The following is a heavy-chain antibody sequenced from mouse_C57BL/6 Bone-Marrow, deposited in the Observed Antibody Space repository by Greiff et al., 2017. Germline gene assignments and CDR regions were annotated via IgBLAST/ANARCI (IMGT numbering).Heavy chain of an antibody. Sequence: QVQLQQSGAELMKPGASVKLSCKATGYTFTGYWIEWVKQRPGNGLEWIGEILPGSGSTNYTEKFKGKATFTADTSSNTAYMQLGCLTTEDSAIYYCAIDPCYGSSLVVPYYFDYWGQGTTLTVSS. J-gene: IGHJ2*01. CDR2: ILPGSGST. CDR3: AIDPCYGSSLVVPYYFDY. V-gene: IGHV1-9*01. CDR1: GYTFTGYW. D-gene: IGHD1-1*01.